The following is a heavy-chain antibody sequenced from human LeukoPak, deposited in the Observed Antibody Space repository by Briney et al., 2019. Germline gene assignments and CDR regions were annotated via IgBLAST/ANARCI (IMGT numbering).Heavy chain of an antibody. Sequence: ASVKVSCKASGYTFTSYGISWVRQAPGQVLEWMGWISAYNGNTNYAQKLQGRVTMTTDTSTSTAYMELRSLRSDDTAVYYCARVGSGYEYYYYYMDVWGKGTTVTVSS. CDR2: ISAYNGNT. CDR3: ARVGSGYEYYYYYMDV. J-gene: IGHJ6*03. CDR1: GYTFTSYG. D-gene: IGHD3-3*01. V-gene: IGHV1-18*01.